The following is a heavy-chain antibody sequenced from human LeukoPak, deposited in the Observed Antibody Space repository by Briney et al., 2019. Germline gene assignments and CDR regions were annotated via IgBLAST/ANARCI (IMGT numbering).Heavy chain of an antibody. CDR1: GGSFSGYY. D-gene: IGHD6-13*01. CDR2: INHSGST. J-gene: IGHJ4*02. CDR3: ARVRSSWPFDY. Sequence: TSETLFLTCAVYGGSFSGYYWSWIRQPPGKGLEWIGEINHSGSTNYNPSLKSRVTISVDTSKNQFSLKLSSVTAADTAVYYCARVRSSWPFDYWGQGTLVTVSS. V-gene: IGHV4-34*01.